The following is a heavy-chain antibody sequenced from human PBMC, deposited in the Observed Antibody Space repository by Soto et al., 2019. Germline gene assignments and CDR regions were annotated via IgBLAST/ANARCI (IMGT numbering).Heavy chain of an antibody. CDR3: ARGCSGENYYYYMDV. V-gene: IGHV4-4*02. D-gene: IGHD2-15*01. CDR2: IYHSGST. J-gene: IGHJ6*03. Sequence: SETLSLTCAVSSGSISSSNWWSWVRQPPGKGLEWIGEIYHSGSTNYNPSLKSRVTISVDKSKNQFSLKLSSVTAADTAVYYYARGCSGENYYYYMDVWGKGTTVTVSS. CDR1: SGSISSSNW.